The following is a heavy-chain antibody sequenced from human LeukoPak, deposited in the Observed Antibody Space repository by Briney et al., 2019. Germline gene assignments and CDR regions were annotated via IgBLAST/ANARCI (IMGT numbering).Heavy chain of an antibody. CDR3: AREGGYGWGRGWFDT. Sequence: GGSLRLSCAASGFTFSDYYMTWIRQAPGKGLEWVSYISSSSSYTEYADSVKGRFTISRDNAKNSVYLQMNSLRADDTAVYYCAREGGYGWGRGWFDTSGQGTLVTVSS. CDR1: GFTFSDYY. J-gene: IGHJ5*02. CDR2: ISSSSSYT. D-gene: IGHD3-10*01. V-gene: IGHV3-11*05.